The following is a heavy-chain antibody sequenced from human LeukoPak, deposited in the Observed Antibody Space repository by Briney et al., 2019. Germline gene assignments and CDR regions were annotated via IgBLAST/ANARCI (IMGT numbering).Heavy chain of an antibody. CDR3: ARPGLGIGAADLGDDAFDV. D-gene: IGHD3-16*01. V-gene: IGHV3-23*01. Sequence: PGGSLRLSCAASGFTFSSSAMSWVRQAPGKGLEWVSSISGSGSGGSTYYADSVKGRFTISRDNSRNTLYLELNSLRAEDTSMFFCARPGLGIGAADLGDDAFDVWGQGTMVTVSS. CDR2: ISGSGSGGST. J-gene: IGHJ3*01. CDR1: GFTFSSSA.